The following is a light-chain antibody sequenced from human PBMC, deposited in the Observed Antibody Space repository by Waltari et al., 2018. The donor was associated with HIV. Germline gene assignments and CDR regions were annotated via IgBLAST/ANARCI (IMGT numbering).Light chain of an antibody. Sequence: QSALTQPASVSGSPGQSITISCIGSSNDVGDYNHVAWYQQHPDKAPKLLIYDVTNRPPGVSNRLSCSKSGNTASLAISGLQAEDEADYFCTAYKYSTRSYVFGTGTKVTVL. CDR3: TAYKYSTRSYV. J-gene: IGLJ1*01. CDR1: SNDVGDYNH. CDR2: DVT. V-gene: IGLV2-14*03.